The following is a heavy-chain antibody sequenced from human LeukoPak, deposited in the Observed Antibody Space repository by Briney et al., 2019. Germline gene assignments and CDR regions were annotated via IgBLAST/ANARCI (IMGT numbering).Heavy chain of an antibody. CDR2: IYSGGST. J-gene: IGHJ4*02. Sequence: GGSLRLSCAASGFTVSSNYMSWVRQAPGKGLEWVSVIYSGGSTYYADSVKGRFTISRDDSKSTLYLQMNSLRAEDTAVYYCARNLMVRGVIITAFDYWGQGTLVTVSS. CDR3: ARNLMVRGVIITAFDY. V-gene: IGHV3-66*02. D-gene: IGHD3-10*01. CDR1: GFTVSSNY.